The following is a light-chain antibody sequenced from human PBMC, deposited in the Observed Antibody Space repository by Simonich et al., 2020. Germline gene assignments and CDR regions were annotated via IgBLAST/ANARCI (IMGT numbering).Light chain of an antibody. CDR3: QQSYSTQWT. Sequence: DIVMTQTPLSLSVTPGQPASISCKSSQSLLHSDGKTYLYWYLQKPGQSPQLLIYEVSNLVSGVPDRFSGSGSGTDFTLTISSLQPEDFATYYCQQSYSTQWTFGQGTKVEIK. CDR2: EVS. CDR1: QSLLHSDGKTY. J-gene: IGKJ1*01. V-gene: IGKV2D-29*02.